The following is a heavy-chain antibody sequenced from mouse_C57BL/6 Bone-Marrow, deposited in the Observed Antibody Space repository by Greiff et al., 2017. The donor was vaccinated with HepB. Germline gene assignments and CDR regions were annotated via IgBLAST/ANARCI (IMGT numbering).Heavy chain of an antibody. CDR2: IDPSDSYT. CDR3: ARGPYYGSSYGYFDY. D-gene: IGHD1-1*01. CDR1: GYTFTSYW. V-gene: IGHV1-69*01. Sequence: QVQLKHPGAELVMPGASVKLSCKASGYTFTSYWMHWVKQRPGQGLEWIGEIDPSDSYTNYNQKFKGKSTLTVDKSSSTAYMQLSSLTSEDSAVYYCARGPYYGSSYGYFDYWGQGTTLTVSS. J-gene: IGHJ2*01.